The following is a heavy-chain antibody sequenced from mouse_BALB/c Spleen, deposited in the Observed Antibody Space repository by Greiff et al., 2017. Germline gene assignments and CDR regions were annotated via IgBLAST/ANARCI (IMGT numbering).Heavy chain of an antibody. CDR2: INPGSGGT. J-gene: IGHJ3*01. CDR3: ARGWDYDWFAY. CDR1: GYTFTNYW. D-gene: IGHD2-4*01. Sequence: VQLQQSGAELVRPGTSVKISCKASGYTFTNYWLGWVKQRPGQGLEWIGVINPGSGGTNYNEKFKGKATLTADKSSSTAYMQLSSLTSDDSAVYFCARGWDYDWFAYWGQGTLVTVSA. V-gene: IGHV1-54*01.